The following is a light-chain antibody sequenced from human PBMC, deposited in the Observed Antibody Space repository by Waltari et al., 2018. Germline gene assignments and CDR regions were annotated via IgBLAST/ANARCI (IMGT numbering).Light chain of an antibody. V-gene: IGKV4-1*01. CDR1: QSLFYSPKNKNY. Sequence: DIEMTQSPDSLGVSLGERATITCKSSQSLFYSPKNKNYLAWYQQKRGQPPRLLISWAPTRGSGVPDRFSGSGSGTYFTLTISSLQAEDVAVYYCHQYYTTPRTFGQGTKLEIK. CDR2: WAP. J-gene: IGKJ2*01. CDR3: HQYYTTPRT.